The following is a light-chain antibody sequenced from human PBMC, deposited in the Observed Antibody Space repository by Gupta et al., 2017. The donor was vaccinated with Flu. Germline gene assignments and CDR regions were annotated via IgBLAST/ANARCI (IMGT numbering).Light chain of an antibody. J-gene: IGLJ2*01. V-gene: IGLV7-46*01. CDR2: DTS. Sequence: QAVVTQEPSHTMTTAGTVPLTCGPTTGAVTSGHDPYWLQPKPCQAPRTLIYDTSKKHSWPPARFSGPLLGGKAALTLSGAQPEDEACYYCLPSYSGARRVFGRGTKLTVL. CDR3: LPSYSGARRV. CDR1: TGAVTSGHD.